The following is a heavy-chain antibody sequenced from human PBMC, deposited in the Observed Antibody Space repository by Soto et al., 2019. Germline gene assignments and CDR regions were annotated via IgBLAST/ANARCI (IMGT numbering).Heavy chain of an antibody. J-gene: IGHJ6*02. D-gene: IGHD2-2*01. CDR3: AREAPYCTSATCPKFYDMDV. Sequence: QVHLVQSGAEVKKPGSSVKVSCKASGGTFGSYAITWVRRAPGQGLEWLGGIIPILYSPAYAQKFKARVVITADEVTNTAYMELNSLRFDDTAVYYCAREAPYCTSATCPKFYDMDVWGQGTTVTVAS. CDR2: IIPILYSP. CDR1: GGTFGSYA. V-gene: IGHV1-69*01.